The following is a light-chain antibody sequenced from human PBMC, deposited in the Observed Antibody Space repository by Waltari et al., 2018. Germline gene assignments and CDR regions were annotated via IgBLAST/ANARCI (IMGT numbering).Light chain of an antibody. CDR3: QHRRSWP. CDR2: DAS. CDR1: WAVGTS. J-gene: IGKJ2*01. V-gene: IGKV3-11*01. Sequence: VLTQSPATLSLSPGERATVSCRASWAVGTSLNWYQQKPGQAPRLLIYDASTRATGIPARFSGSGSGTDFTLTISSLEPEDVAVYYCQHRRSWPLGQGTKLEMK.